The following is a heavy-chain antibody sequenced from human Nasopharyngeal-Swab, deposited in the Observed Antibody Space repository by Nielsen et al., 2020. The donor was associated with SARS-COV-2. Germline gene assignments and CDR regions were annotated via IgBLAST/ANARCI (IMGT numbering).Heavy chain of an antibody. CDR3: TRCGGGCYSGRDY. CDR2: IRSKGNTYAT. D-gene: IGHD2-15*01. CDR1: GFTFSDSA. Sequence: GEFLKISCAASGFTFSDSAIHWVRQASGKGLEWVGRIRSKGNTYATAYAASVKGRFIIFRDDPTNTAYLQMNSLKTEDTAVYYCTRCGGGCYSGRDYWGQGTLVTVSS. V-gene: IGHV3-73*01. J-gene: IGHJ4*02.